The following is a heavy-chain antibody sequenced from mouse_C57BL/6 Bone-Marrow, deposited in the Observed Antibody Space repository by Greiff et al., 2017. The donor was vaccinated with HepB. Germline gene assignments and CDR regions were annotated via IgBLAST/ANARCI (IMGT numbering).Heavy chain of an antibody. V-gene: IGHV3-6*01. D-gene: IGHD3-3*01. CDR3: AREGTYYFDY. J-gene: IGHJ2*01. CDR2: ISYDGSN. CDR1: GYSITSGYY. Sequence: EVKLVESGPGLVKPSQSLSLTCSVTGYSITSGYYWNWIRQFPGNKLEWMGYISYDGSNNYNPSLKNRISITRDTSKNQFFLKLNSVTTEDTATYYCAREGTYYFDYWGQGTTLTVSS.